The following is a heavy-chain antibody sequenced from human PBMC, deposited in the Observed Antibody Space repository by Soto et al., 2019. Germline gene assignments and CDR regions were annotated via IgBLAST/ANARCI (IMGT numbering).Heavy chain of an antibody. J-gene: IGHJ5*02. D-gene: IGHD2-15*01. CDR1: GASVASYY. Sequence: SETLALTCSFSGASVASYYWGWIRLSPGKGLEWIAYIYDSGITMYNPSLKSRVTMSVDTSKNQFSLNLTSVTAADTDVYYCARGAAFWFDPWGQGTLVTVSS. V-gene: IGHV4-59*02. CDR2: IYDSGIT. CDR3: ARGAAFWFDP.